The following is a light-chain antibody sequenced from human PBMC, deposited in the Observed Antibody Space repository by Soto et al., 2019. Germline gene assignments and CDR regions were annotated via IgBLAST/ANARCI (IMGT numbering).Light chain of an antibody. CDR2: AAS. Sequence: DIQMTQSPSTLSASVGDRVTITCRASQSISSWLAWYQQKPGKAPKLLIYAASSLESGVPSRFSGSGSGTEFTLTISSLQPDDFATYYCRHYNLYPWTFGQGTKVDIK. CDR3: RHYNLYPWT. J-gene: IGKJ1*01. V-gene: IGKV1-5*01. CDR1: QSISSW.